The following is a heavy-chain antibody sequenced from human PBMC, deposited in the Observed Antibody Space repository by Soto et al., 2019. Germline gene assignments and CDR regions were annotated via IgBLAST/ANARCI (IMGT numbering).Heavy chain of an antibody. CDR2: IYSGGST. V-gene: IGHV3-66*01. CDR3: ARDGSHDAFDI. J-gene: IGHJ3*02. CDR1: GFTVSSNC. Sequence: GGSLRLSCAASGFTVSSNCMSWVRQAPGKGLEWVSVIYSGGSTYYADSVKGRFTISRDNSKNTLYLQMNSLRAEDTAVYYCARDGSHDAFDIWGQGTMVTVSS. D-gene: IGHD6-13*01.